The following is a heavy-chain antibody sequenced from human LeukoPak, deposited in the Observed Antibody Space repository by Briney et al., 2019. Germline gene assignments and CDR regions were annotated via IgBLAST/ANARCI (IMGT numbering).Heavy chain of an antibody. J-gene: IGHJ3*02. CDR2: IYYSGST. CDR3: ASLGVGATGAFDI. Sequence: SETLSPTCTVSGGSISSYYWSWIRQPPGKGLEWIGYIYYSGSTNYNPSLKSRVTISVDTSKNQFSLKLSSVTAADTAVYYCASLGVGATGAFDIWGQGTMVTVSS. D-gene: IGHD1-26*01. CDR1: GGSISSYY. V-gene: IGHV4-59*08.